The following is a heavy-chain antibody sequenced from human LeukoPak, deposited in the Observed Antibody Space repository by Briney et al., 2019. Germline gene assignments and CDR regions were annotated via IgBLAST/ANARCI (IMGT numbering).Heavy chain of an antibody. Sequence: GASVKVSCKASGGTFSSYAISWVRQAPGQGLEWMGGIIPIFGTANYAQKFQGRVTITADESTSTAYMELSSLRSEDTAVYYCARPQGDSSGYLYYYYGMDVWGQGTTVTVSS. CDR3: ARPQGDSSGYLYYYYGMDV. CDR1: GGTFSSYA. D-gene: IGHD3-22*01. V-gene: IGHV1-69*01. CDR2: IIPIFGTA. J-gene: IGHJ6*02.